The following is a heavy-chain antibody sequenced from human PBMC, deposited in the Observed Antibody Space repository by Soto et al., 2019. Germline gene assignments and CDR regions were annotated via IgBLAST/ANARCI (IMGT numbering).Heavy chain of an antibody. CDR2: IIPIFGTP. V-gene: IGHV1-69*06. CDR1: GGTFSTYT. D-gene: IGHD2-15*01. J-gene: IGHJ5*02. CDR3: ARGLECRGYCLDKPTWFAP. Sequence: SVKVSCKASGGTFSTYTFSWVRQAPGQGLEWMGLIIPIFGTPYYAQKFQGRVTITADKSTSTVYMELSSLRSDDTAVYFCARGLECRGYCLDKPTWFAPWGQGTLVTVSS.